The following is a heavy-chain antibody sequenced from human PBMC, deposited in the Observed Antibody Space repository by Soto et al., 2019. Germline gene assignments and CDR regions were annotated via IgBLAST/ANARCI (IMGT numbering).Heavy chain of an antibody. J-gene: IGHJ4*02. CDR1: GFTFNTYA. CDR2: ISGSSNNI. CDR3: ARSGMYSKVDY. D-gene: IGHD2-8*01. Sequence: GGSLRLSCAASGFTFNTYAMNWVRQTPGKGLEWLSYISGSSNNIYYVDSVKGRFTISRDNAENSLYLQINSLTVEDTALYYCARSGMYSKVDYWGLGTLVTVSS. V-gene: IGHV3-48*01.